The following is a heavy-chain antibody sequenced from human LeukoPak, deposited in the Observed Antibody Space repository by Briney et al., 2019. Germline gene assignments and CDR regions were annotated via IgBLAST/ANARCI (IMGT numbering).Heavy chain of an antibody. CDR3: ASSVPLYYYDSSGYYRGSYYYGMDV. V-gene: IGHV1-3*01. Sequence: ASVKVSCKASGYTFTSYAMHWVRQAPGQRLEWMGWINAGNGNTKYSQKFQGRVTITRDTSASTAYMELSSLRSEDTAVCYCASSVPLYYYDSSGYYRGSYYYGMDVWGKGTTVTVSS. CDR1: GYTFTSYA. CDR2: INAGNGNT. D-gene: IGHD3-22*01. J-gene: IGHJ6*04.